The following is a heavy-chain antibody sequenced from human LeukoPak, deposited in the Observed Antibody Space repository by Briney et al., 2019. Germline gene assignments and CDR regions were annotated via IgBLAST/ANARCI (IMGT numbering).Heavy chain of an antibody. CDR3: AREHYYDSSGYYSGFDY. D-gene: IGHD3-22*01. V-gene: IGHV3-7*05. Sequence: GGALRLSCAASGFTLSSYWMSWVRQAPGKGLEWVANIKQDGSEKYYVDSVKGRFTISRDNAKNSLYLQMNSLRAEDTAVYYCAREHYYDSSGYYSGFDYWGQGTLVTVSS. J-gene: IGHJ4*02. CDR1: GFTLSSYW. CDR2: IKQDGSEK.